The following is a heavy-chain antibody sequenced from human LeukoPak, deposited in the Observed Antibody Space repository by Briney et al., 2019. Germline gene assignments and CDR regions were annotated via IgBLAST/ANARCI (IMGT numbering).Heavy chain of an antibody. CDR1: GGSISSYY. V-gene: IGHV4-4*07. D-gene: IGHD1/OR15-1a*01. J-gene: IGHJ6*02. CDR3: ARDPESLYNWNNYGMDV. Sequence: SETLSLTCTGAGGSISSYYWSWIRQPAGKGLEWIGRIYTSGSTNYNPSLKSRVTMSVDTSKNQFSLKLSSVTAADTAVYYCARDPESLYNWNNYGMDVWGQGTTVTVSS. CDR2: IYTSGST.